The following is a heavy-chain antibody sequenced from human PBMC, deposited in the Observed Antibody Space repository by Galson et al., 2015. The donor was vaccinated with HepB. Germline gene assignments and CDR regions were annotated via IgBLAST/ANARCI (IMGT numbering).Heavy chain of an antibody. CDR3: ARKAFNWNDALTS. CDR1: GASISRGGYS. CDR2: LYASGGT. D-gene: IGHD1-20*01. J-gene: IGHJ4*02. V-gene: IGHV4-30-4*07. Sequence: TLSLTCSVSGASISRGGYSWSWIRQSPGKSLEWIGYLYASGGTHTNPSLKSRVITSVDTPKNQFSLKLISVTAADTAVYYCARKAFNWNDALTSWGQGILVIVSS.